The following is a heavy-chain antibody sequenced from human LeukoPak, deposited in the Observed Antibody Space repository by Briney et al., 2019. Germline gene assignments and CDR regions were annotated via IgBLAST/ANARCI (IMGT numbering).Heavy chain of an antibody. V-gene: IGHV4-39*01. CDR3: ARQVKSGWRYYYYYMDV. D-gene: IGHD6-19*01. CDR2: IYYSGST. CDR1: GGSISSSSYY. J-gene: IGHJ6*03. Sequence: PSETLSLTCTVSGGSISSSSYYWGWIRQPPGKGLEWIRSIYYSGSTYYNPSLKSRVTISVDTSKNQFSLKLSSVTAANTAVYYCARQVKSGWRYYYYYMDVWGKGTTVTISS.